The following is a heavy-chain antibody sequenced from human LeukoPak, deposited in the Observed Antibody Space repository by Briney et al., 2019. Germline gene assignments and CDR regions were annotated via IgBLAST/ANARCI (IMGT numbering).Heavy chain of an antibody. J-gene: IGHJ4*02. CDR1: GFTVSSNY. CDR3: AQTSASY. V-gene: IGHV3-53*01. Sequence: GGSLRLSCAASGFTVSSNYMSWVRQAPGKGLEWVSLIYSGGNTYYADSVKGRFTISRDNSKNTLYLQMNSLRVEDTALYYCAQTSASYWGQGALVTVSS. D-gene: IGHD2-21*01. CDR2: IYSGGNT.